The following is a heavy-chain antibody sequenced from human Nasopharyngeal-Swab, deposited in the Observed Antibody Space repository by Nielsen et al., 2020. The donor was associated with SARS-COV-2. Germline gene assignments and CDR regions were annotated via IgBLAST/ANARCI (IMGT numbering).Heavy chain of an antibody. CDR2: INPSCCST. CDR1: VYTFTNYF. J-gene: IGHJ4*02. CDR3: ASGYSYGLAY. Sequence: ASVKLSCKASVYTFTNYFMHWVRQAPGQGLEWMGMINPSCCSTCYAQNFQGRVTVTRDTSTTTVYMELSSLSSEDTTVYYCASGYSYGLAYWGQGTLVTVSP. V-gene: IGHV1-46*01. D-gene: IGHD5-18*01.